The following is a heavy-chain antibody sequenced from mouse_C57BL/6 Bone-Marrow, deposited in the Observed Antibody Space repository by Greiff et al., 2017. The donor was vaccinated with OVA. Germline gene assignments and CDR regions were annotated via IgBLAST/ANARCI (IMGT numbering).Heavy chain of an antibody. CDR1: GFTFSDFY. D-gene: IGHD1-1*02. CDR3: ARDGGGPFAY. Sequence: EVKLMESGGGLVQSGRSLRLSCATSGFTFSDFYMEWVRQAPGKGLEWIAASRNKANDYTTEYSASVKGRFIVSRDTSQSILYLQMNALRAEDTAIYYCARDGGGPFAYWGQGTLVTVSA. J-gene: IGHJ3*01. CDR2: SRNKANDYTT. V-gene: IGHV7-1*01.